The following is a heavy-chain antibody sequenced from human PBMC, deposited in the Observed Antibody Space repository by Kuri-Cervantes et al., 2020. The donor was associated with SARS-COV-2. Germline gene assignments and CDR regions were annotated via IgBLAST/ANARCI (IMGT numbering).Heavy chain of an antibody. Sequence: AETLSLTCAVYGGSFSGYYWSWSRQPPGKGLEWIGEINHSGSTNYNPSLKSRVTISVDTSKNQFSLKLSSVTAADTAVYYCAGLSRIFGVVIAQKSGFDYWGQGTLVTVSS. CDR3: AGLSRIFGVVIAQKSGFDY. CDR2: INHSGST. CDR1: GGSFSGYY. V-gene: IGHV4-34*01. J-gene: IGHJ4*02. D-gene: IGHD3-3*01.